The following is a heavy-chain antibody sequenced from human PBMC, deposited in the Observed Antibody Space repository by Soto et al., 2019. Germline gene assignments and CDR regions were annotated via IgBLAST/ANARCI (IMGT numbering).Heavy chain of an antibody. CDR2: INAGNGNT. CDR3: ALVVVAARDYYGMDV. D-gene: IGHD2-15*01. J-gene: IGHJ6*02. CDR1: GYTFPNYA. V-gene: IGHV1-3*01. Sequence: ASVKVSFKASGYTFPNYAMHWVRQAPGQRLEWMGWINAGNGNTKYSQKFQGRVTITRDTSASTAYMELSSLRFEDTAVYYCALVVVAARDYYGMDVWRQGATVTVSS.